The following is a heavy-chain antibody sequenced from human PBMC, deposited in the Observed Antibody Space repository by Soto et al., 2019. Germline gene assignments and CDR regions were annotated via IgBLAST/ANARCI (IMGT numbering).Heavy chain of an antibody. CDR3: AKERPDYYDSSGYQTDYCDY. CDR1: GFTFSSYG. J-gene: IGHJ4*02. V-gene: IGHV3-30*18. Sequence: QVQLVESGGGVVQPGRSLRLSCAASGFTFSSYGMHWVRQAPGKGLEWVAVISYDGTNKYYADSVKGRFTISRDNSKNTLYLQMDRLRAEDTAVYYCAKERPDYYDSSGYQTDYCDYWGQGTLVTVSS. CDR2: ISYDGTNK. D-gene: IGHD3-22*01.